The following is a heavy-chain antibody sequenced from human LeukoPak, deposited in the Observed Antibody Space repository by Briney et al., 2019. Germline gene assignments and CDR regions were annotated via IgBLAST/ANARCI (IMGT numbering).Heavy chain of an antibody. V-gene: IGHV3-21*04. Sequence: GGSLRLSCAASGFTFSSYSMNWVRQAPGKGLEWVSSISSSSSYIYFADSVKGRFTISRDNAKNSLYLQMNSLRAEDTAFYYCARAGRRVPSTDYWGQGTLVTVSS. D-gene: IGHD1-1*01. CDR3: ARAGRRVPSTDY. CDR1: GFTFSSYS. CDR2: ISSSSSYI. J-gene: IGHJ4*02.